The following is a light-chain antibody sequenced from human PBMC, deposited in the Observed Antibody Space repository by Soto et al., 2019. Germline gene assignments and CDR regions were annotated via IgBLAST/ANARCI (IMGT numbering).Light chain of an antibody. CDR3: QQYYSYSRT. CDR2: DVS. Sequence: DTQMTQSPSTLSASVGDRVTITCRASQTVSSWLAWYQQKPGKAPKLLIYDVSSLESGVPSRFSGSGSGTEFTLTISSLQPDDVATYYCQQYYSYSRTFGQGTKVDIK. J-gene: IGKJ1*01. V-gene: IGKV1-5*01. CDR1: QTVSSW.